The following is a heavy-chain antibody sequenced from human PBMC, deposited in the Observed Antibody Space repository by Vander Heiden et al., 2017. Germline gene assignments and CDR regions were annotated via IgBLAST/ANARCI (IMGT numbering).Heavy chain of an antibody. CDR2: RWYDGSNK. CDR3: ARDHYYDSSGYYQTGYFQH. CDR1: GFTFRSYG. V-gene: IGHV3-33*01. J-gene: IGHJ1*01. D-gene: IGHD3-22*01. Sequence: QVQLVESGGGVVQPGRSLRLSGAASGFTFRSYGMDWVGQAPGKGLEWVAVRWYDGSNKYYADSVKGRFTISRDNSKNTLYLQMNSLRAEDTAVYYCARDHYYDSSGYYQTGYFQHWGQGTLVTVSS.